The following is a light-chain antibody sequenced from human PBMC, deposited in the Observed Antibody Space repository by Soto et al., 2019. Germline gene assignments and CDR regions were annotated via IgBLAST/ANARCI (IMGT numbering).Light chain of an antibody. V-gene: IGKV3-15*01. Sequence: EIVLTQSPATLSVSPGERATLSCRASQSVSTSLAWYQQRPGLPPRLLIYGASTRATGIPARFSGSVSGTEFTLTISSLQSEDFAVYYCQQYNNGPTYTFGQGTKLEMK. J-gene: IGKJ2*01. CDR3: QQYNNGPTYT. CDR1: QSVSTS. CDR2: GAS.